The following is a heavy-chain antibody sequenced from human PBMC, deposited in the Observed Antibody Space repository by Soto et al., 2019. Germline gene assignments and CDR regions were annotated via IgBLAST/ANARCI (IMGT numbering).Heavy chain of an antibody. CDR1: GYSFTSHY. J-gene: IGHJ3*02. Sequence: ASVKVSCKAIGYSFTSHYMHWVRQAPGQGLEWMGTIYPGGVNIAYAQKFKGRFTISRDNSKNTLYLQMSSLRAEDTAVYYCVKVPRRSAFDIWGQGTMVTVSS. CDR2: IYPGGVNI. V-gene: IGHV1-46*01. CDR3: VKVPRRSAFDI.